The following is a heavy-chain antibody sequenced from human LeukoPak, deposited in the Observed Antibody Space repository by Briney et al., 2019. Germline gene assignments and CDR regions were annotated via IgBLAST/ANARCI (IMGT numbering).Heavy chain of an antibody. D-gene: IGHD3-10*01. CDR1: GFTFSSYW. CDR2: INSDGSST. V-gene: IGHV3-74*01. CDR3: AKGSITMVRGAMFDY. Sequence: SGGSLRLSCAASGFTFSSYWMQWVRQAPGKGLVWVSRINSDGSSTSYADSVKGRFTISRDNSKNTLYLQMNSLRAEDTAVYYCAKGSITMVRGAMFDYWGQGTLVTVSS. J-gene: IGHJ4*02.